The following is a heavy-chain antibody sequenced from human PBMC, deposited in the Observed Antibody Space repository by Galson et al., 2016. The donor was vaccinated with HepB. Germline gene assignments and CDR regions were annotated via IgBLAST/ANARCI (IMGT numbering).Heavy chain of an antibody. V-gene: IGHV3-7*03. Sequence: SLRLSCAASGFSFSAYWMSWVRQSPGKELAWVANIKQDGSEKYYVDSVKGRFAISRDNARNSLYLQVNGLRADDTAVYYCARDRLTSVTRHWTGTTYSYYGMDVWGQGTTVTVSS. CDR1: GFSFSAYW. CDR3: ARDRLTSVTRHWTGTTYSYYGMDV. J-gene: IGHJ6*02. CDR2: IKQDGSEK. D-gene: IGHD1-14*01.